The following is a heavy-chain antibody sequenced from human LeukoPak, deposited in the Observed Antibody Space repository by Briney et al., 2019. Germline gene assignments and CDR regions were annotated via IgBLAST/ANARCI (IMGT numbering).Heavy chain of an antibody. CDR1: GFTFSTYW. CDR2: INRGGSGI. J-gene: IGHJ4*02. Sequence: GGSLRLSCAASGFTFSTYWMHWVRRAPGKGLVWISRINRGGSGITYADSVKGRFTISRDNAKSILYLQMNSLRAEDTAVYYCANTGYNYEFDYWGQGTLVTVSS. V-gene: IGHV3-74*01. CDR3: ANTGYNYEFDY. D-gene: IGHD5-18*01.